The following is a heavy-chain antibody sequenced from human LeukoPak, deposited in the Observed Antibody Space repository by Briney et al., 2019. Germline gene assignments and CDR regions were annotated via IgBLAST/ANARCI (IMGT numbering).Heavy chain of an antibody. J-gene: IGHJ6*03. D-gene: IGHD6-6*01. Sequence: GGSLRLSCGAWGFTLEYYRVRGPPEAPGRAGEGVGGMYWWGGSTGYEDSVKGRLTISRENAKNSLYLQMNSMRAEDTALYYCARDARFYYMDVWGKGTTVTVSS. CDR3: ARDARFYYMDV. CDR2: MYWWGGST. CDR1: GFTLEYYR. V-gene: IGHV3-20*04.